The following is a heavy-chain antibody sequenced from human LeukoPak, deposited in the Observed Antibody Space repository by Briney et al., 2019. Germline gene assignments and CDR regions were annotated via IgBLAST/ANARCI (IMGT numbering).Heavy chain of an antibody. J-gene: IGHJ4*02. D-gene: IGHD2-2*01. CDR2: ISGSGGST. CDR3: ARDFPTITSWYYFDY. CDR1: GFTFSSYA. V-gene: IGHV3-23*01. Sequence: GGSPRLSCAASGFTFSSYAMSWVRQAPGKGLEWVSAISGSGGSTYYADSVKGRFTISRDNSKNTLYLQMNSLRAEDTAVYYCARDFPTITSWYYFDYWGLGALVVVSS.